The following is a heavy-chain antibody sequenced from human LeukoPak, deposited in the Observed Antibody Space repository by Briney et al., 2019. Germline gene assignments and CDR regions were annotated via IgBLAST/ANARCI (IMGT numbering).Heavy chain of an antibody. Sequence: SETLSLTCTVSGGSISSSSYYWGWIRQPPGKGLEWIVSIYYSGSTYYNPSLKSRVTISVDTSKNQFSLKLSSVTAADTAVYYCAKIHCSGGSCHPPSDFDYWGQGTLVTVSS. CDR3: AKIHCSGGSCHPPSDFDY. J-gene: IGHJ4*02. V-gene: IGHV4-39*01. CDR2: IYYSGST. D-gene: IGHD2-15*01. CDR1: GGSISSSSYY.